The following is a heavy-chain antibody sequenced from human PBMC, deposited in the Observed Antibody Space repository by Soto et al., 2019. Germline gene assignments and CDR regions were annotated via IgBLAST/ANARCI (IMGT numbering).Heavy chain of an antibody. J-gene: IGHJ5*02. Sequence: HSRSLICAVSWGESAKNRAACVWFRQSPSRGLEWLGRTYYRSKWYNDYAVSVKSRITINPDTSKNQFSLQLNSVTPEDTAVYYCASSLIVAHEVFDPWGQGTLVPVS. D-gene: IGHD5-12*01. CDR3: ASSLIVAHEVFDP. V-gene: IGHV6-1*01. CDR1: WGESAKNRAA. CDR2: TYYRSKWYN.